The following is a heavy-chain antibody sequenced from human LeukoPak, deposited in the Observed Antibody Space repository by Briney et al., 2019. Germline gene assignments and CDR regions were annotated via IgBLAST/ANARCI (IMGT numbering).Heavy chain of an antibody. CDR3: ARDSRAYTFPFDY. V-gene: IGHV1-18*04. D-gene: IGHD2/OR15-2a*01. Sequence: PWASVKVSCKTSGYTFTSYAVGWARQAPGQGLEWMGWISPYNGDTKYAQNVQGRLTLTTDTSTRTVYMELRSLRSDDTAVYYCARDSRAYTFPFDYWGQGTLVTVSS. CDR2: ISPYNGDT. CDR1: GYTFTSYA. J-gene: IGHJ4*02.